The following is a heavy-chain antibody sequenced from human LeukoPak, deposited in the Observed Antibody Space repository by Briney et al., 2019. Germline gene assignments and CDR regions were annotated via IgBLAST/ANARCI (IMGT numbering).Heavy chain of an antibody. Sequence: KISCKASGGTFSSYDISWVRQAPGQGLEWMGGIIPIFGTANYAQKFQGRVTITADESTSTAYMELSSLRSEDTAVYYCAREWISQYYFDYWGQGTLVTVSS. CDR3: AREWISQYYFDY. D-gene: IGHD5-12*01. CDR1: GGTFSSYD. J-gene: IGHJ4*02. V-gene: IGHV1-69*01. CDR2: IIPIFGTA.